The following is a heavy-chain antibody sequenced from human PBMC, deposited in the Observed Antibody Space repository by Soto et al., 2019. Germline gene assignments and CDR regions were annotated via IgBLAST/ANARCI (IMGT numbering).Heavy chain of an antibody. V-gene: IGHV4-39*01. CDR2: IYYSGSA. CDR1: GGSISTNNCY. D-gene: IGHD5-18*01. J-gene: IGHJ4*02. Sequence: QLQLQESGPGLVNPSETLSLTCTVSGGSISTNNCYWGWVRQPPGKGLEWIGSIYYSGSAYSNSSLKSRVIVSVDTSKNQFSLRLSSVTAADTAVYFCARQWGHSYGNFDYWGQGTLVIVSS. CDR3: ARQWGHSYGNFDY.